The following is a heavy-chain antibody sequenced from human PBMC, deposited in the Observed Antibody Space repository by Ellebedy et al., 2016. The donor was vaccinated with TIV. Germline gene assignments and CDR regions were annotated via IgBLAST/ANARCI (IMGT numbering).Heavy chain of an antibody. CDR1: GFIFSSDS. D-gene: IGHD7-27*01. Sequence: GGSLRLSCASSGFIFSSDSMNWVRQAPGKGLEWVSYISSSTITTYYADSVKGRFTISRDNAKNSLYLQMNSLRAEDTAVYYCARDMAWGNERIIDAFDIWGQGTVVTVSS. CDR2: ISSSTITT. CDR3: ARDMAWGNERIIDAFDI. J-gene: IGHJ3*02. V-gene: IGHV3-48*04.